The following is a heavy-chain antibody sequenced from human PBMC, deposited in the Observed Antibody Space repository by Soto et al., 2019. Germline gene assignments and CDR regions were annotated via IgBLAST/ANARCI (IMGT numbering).Heavy chain of an antibody. J-gene: IGHJ6*02. CDR2: ISSSSSTI. V-gene: IGHV3-48*02. CDR3: ARPEYSSSSYSMDV. D-gene: IGHD6-6*01. CDR1: GFTFSSYS. Sequence: PGGSLRLSCAASGFTFSSYSMNWVRQAPGKGLEWVSYISSSSSTIYYADSVKGRFTISRDNAKNSLYLQMNSLRDEDTAVYYCARPEYSSSSYSMDVWVQGTTVTVSS.